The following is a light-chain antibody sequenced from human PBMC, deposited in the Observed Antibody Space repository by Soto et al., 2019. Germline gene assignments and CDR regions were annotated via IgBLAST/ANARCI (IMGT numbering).Light chain of an antibody. CDR1: QNIRGW. CDR3: QQYISTRT. Sequence: DVQMTQSPSTLSASIGDRVTITCRAGQNIRGWLACYQQKPGRAPKLLIYGASTLESGVPSRFSGTGYGTEFTLIISRRPPDDSATYFCQQYISTRTFGQGTKVEVK. CDR2: GAS. V-gene: IGKV1-5*03. J-gene: IGKJ1*01.